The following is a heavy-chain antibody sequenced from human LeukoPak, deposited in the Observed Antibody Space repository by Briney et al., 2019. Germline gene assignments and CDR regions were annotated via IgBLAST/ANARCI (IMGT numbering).Heavy chain of an antibody. V-gene: IGHV4-39*01. CDR2: IYYSGST. CDR3: ARQRTYYFGY. J-gene: IGHJ4*02. CDR1: GGSISSSSYY. Sequence: SETLSLTCTASGGSISSSSYYWGWIRQPTGKGLEWIGSIYYSGSTYYNPSLKSRVTISVDTSKNQFSLKLSSVTAADTAVYYCARQRTYYFGYWGQGTLVTVSS.